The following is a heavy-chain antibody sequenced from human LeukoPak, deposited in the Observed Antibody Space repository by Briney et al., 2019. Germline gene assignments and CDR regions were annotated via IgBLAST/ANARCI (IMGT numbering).Heavy chain of an antibody. D-gene: IGHD5-18*01. J-gene: IGHJ4*02. CDR1: GIIFNNYA. CDR2: ISWNSGSI. Sequence: GGSLRLSCAGSGIIFNNYAMHWVRQPPGKGLEWVSGISWNSGSIDYADSVKGRFTISRDNAKNSLYLQMNSLRVEDTAFYYCARDLAYSRLDYWGQGMLVTVSS. V-gene: IGHV3-9*01. CDR3: ARDLAYSRLDY.